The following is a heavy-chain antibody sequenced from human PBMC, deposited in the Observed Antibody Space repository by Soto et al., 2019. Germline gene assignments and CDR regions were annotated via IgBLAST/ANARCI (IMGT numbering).Heavy chain of an antibody. J-gene: IGHJ4*02. CDR3: ASPQRGSYREFDY. CDR1: GFTFRGYW. CDR2: INSDGSST. V-gene: IGHV3-74*01. D-gene: IGHD3-16*02. Sequence: PGGSLRLSCAAAGFTFRGYWMHWVRQDPGKGLVWVSRINSDGSSTSYADSVKGRFTISRDNAKNTLYLQMNSLRAEDTAVYYCASPQRGSYREFDYWGQGTLVTVSS.